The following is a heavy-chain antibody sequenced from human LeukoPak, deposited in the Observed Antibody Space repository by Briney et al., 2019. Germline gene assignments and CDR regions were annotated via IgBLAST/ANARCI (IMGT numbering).Heavy chain of an antibody. CDR3: AIYGDYYFDY. V-gene: IGHV3-23*01. Sequence: GGSLRLSCAASGFTFSSYAMSWVRQAPGKGLEWVSAISGSGGSTYYADSVKGRFTISRDNSKNTPYLQMNSLRAEDTAVYYCAIYGDYYFDYWGQGTLVTVSS. CDR2: ISGSGGST. J-gene: IGHJ4*02. CDR1: GFTFSSYA. D-gene: IGHD4-17*01.